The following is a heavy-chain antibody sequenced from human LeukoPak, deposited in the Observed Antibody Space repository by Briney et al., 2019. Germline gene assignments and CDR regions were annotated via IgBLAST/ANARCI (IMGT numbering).Heavy chain of an antibody. Sequence: ASVKVSFKASGYSFTTYGITWVRQAPGQGLEWMGWISGNNGVTKYAQKVQGRVTMTTDTSTSAAYMEVTSLTSDDTAVYYCARTRSVGSCSYWGQGTLVTVSA. CDR3: ARTRSVGSCSY. D-gene: IGHD2-15*01. J-gene: IGHJ4*02. CDR1: GYSFTTYG. V-gene: IGHV1-18*01. CDR2: ISGNNGVT.